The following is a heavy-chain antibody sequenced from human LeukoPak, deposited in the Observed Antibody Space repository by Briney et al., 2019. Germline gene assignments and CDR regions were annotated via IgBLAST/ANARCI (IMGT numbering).Heavy chain of an antibody. Sequence: PGGSLRLSCAASGFTFSTYWMSWVRQAPGKGLEGVANIKQDGSEQYYVDSVKGRFTISRDNAKNSLYLQMNTLRPEDTAVYYCARERQNKNFWSGGDYWGQGTLVTV. CDR3: ARERQNKNFWSGGDY. CDR1: GFTFSTYW. D-gene: IGHD3-3*01. J-gene: IGHJ4*02. V-gene: IGHV3-7*01. CDR2: IKQDGSEQ.